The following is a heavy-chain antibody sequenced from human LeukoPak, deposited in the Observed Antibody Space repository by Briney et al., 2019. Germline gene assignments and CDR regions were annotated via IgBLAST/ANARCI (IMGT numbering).Heavy chain of an antibody. CDR2: ITSNGGTT. J-gene: IGHJ4*02. D-gene: IGHD5-18*01. CDR1: GFTFSRNC. V-gene: IGHV3-64*01. CDR3: ASLQAAMVPSYSDY. Sequence: PGGSLRLSCAASGFTFSRNCMQWVRRAPGKGLEYVSAITSNGGTTYYANSVRGRFTISRENSKSTLYIQMNRLRDEDTAVYDCASLQAAMVPSYSDYWGQGTLVTVSS.